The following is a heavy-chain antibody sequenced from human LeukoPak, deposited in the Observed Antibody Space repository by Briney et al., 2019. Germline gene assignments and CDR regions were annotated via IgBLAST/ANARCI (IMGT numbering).Heavy chain of an antibody. J-gene: IGHJ4*02. D-gene: IGHD5-24*01. CDR3: ARARDGDRFAFDY. Sequence: PSETLSLTCTVSGGSISSYYWSWIRQPPGKGLERVGYIYYSGSTDYHPSLRSRVTMSVDTSKSQFSLKLSSVTATDTAVYYCARARDGDRFAFDYWGQGSLVTVSS. V-gene: IGHV4-59*08. CDR2: IYYSGST. CDR1: GGSISSYY.